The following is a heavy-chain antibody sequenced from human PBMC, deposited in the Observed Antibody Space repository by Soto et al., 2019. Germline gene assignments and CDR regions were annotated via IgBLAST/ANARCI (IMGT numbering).Heavy chain of an antibody. CDR3: ARDWVGDLAY. Sequence: QVQLVQSGGEVKQPGASVKVSCKTSGYTFTSYGISWVRQAPGQGLEWMGWISGYNGDTKYGQKFQGRVTLTTDTSTNTAYMEVRSLRSDDTAVYYCARDWVGDLAYWGQGTLVTVSS. CDR1: GYTFTSYG. CDR2: ISGYNGDT. D-gene: IGHD4-17*01. V-gene: IGHV1-18*01. J-gene: IGHJ4*02.